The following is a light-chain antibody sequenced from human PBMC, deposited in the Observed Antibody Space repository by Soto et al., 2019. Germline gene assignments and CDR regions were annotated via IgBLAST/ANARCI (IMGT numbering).Light chain of an antibody. J-gene: IGKJ2*01. CDR3: QQSYSTPPS. V-gene: IGKV1-39*01. CDR1: QSISSY. CDR2: AAS. Sequence: DIQMTQSPSSLYASVGDRVTITCRASQSISSYLNWYQQKPGKAPKLLIYAASSLQSGVPSRFSGSGSGTDFTLTISSLQPEDFATYYCQQSYSTPPSFGQGTKLDIK.